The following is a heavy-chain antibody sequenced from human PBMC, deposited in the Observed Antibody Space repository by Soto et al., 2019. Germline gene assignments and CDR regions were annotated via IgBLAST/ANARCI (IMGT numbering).Heavy chain of an antibody. CDR2: ISAYNGNT. V-gene: IGHV1-18*01. CDR1: GYTFSSYG. D-gene: IGHD2-21*01. J-gene: IGHJ6*03. CDR3: ARRGGYCQYYYYYYMGV. Sequence: QVQLVQSGAEVKKPGASVKVSCKASGYTFSSYGISWVRQAPGQGLEWMGWISAYNGNTNYAQKLQGRVTMTPDTSTSTAYMEMRSLRSDDTAVYYCARRGGYCQYYYYYYMGVCGKGTTVTVSS.